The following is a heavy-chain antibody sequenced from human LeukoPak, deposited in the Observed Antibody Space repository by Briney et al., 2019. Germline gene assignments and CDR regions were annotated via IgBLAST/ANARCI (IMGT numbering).Heavy chain of an antibody. CDR1: GFTFSDYY. CDR2: ISSSGSTI. V-gene: IGHV3-11*01. CDR3: ARVAVTMVRGATLPYYYYMDV. Sequence: GGSLRLSCAASGFTFSDYYMSWIRQAPGKGLEWVSYISSSGSTIYYADSVKGRFTISRDNAKNSLYLQMNSLRAEDTAVYYCARVAVTMVRGATLPYYYYMDVWGKGTTVAVSS. J-gene: IGHJ6*03. D-gene: IGHD3-10*01.